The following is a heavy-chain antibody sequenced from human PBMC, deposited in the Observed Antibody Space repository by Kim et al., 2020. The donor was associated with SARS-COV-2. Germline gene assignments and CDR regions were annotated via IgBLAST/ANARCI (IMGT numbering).Heavy chain of an antibody. CDR2: IYYSGST. D-gene: IGHD3-22*01. CDR1: GGSISSYY. Sequence: SQTLSLTCTVSGGSISSYYWSWIRQPPGKGLEWIGYIYYSGSTNYNPSLKSRVTISVDTSKNQFSLKLSSVTAADTAVYYCARGRGYYSDWEYYFDYWGQGTLVTVSS. V-gene: IGHV4-59*01. J-gene: IGHJ4*02. CDR3: ARGRGYYSDWEYYFDY.